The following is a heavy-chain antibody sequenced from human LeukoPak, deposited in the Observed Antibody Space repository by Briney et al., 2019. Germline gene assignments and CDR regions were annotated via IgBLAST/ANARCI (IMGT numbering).Heavy chain of an antibody. CDR1: GFTFYYYR. CDR3: VRGRATTVSHYYDYYMDV. J-gene: IGHJ6*03. D-gene: IGHD4-11*01. Sequence: PGVSVSLYCAAYGFTFYYYRMHWHPQAPGLGRVWFSHINSGGSSTRYADYVRGRINISRDNAKNTLNLHMKGLRAEDTAVYYCVRGRATTVSHYYDYYMDVWGKGTTVTVSS. CDR2: INSGGSST. V-gene: IGHV3-74*01.